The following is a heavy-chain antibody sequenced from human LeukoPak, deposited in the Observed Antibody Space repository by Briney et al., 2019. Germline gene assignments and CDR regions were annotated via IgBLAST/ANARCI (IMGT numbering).Heavy chain of an antibody. J-gene: IGHJ5*02. D-gene: IGHD3-16*01. CDR1: GGSISSGDYY. CDR2: IYYSGST. V-gene: IGHV4-30-4*01. Sequence: SETLSLTCTVSGGSISSGDYYWSWIRQPPGKGLEWIGYIYYSGSTYYNPSLKSRVTISVDTSKNQFSLKLSSVTAADTAVYYCARLMTTLYVWSDPWGQGTLVTVSS. CDR3: ARLMTTLYVWSDP.